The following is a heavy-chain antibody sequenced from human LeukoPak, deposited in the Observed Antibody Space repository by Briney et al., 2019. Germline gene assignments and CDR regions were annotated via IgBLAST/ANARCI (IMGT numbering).Heavy chain of an antibody. CDR3: ARAYSSGWNWFDP. D-gene: IGHD6-19*01. CDR2: IWYDGSNK. Sequence: GGSLRLSCAASGFTFSSYGMHWVRQAPGKGLEWVAVIWYDGSNKYYADSVKGRFTISRDNSKNTLYLQMNSLRAEDTAVYYCARAYSSGWNWFDPWGQGTLVTVSS. V-gene: IGHV3-30*19. J-gene: IGHJ5*02. CDR1: GFTFSSYG.